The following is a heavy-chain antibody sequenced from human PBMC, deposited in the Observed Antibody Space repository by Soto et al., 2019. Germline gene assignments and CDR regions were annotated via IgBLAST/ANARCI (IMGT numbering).Heavy chain of an antibody. Sequence: QEQLVESEGGVVQPGRSLRLSCAASGFIFSSYGMHWVRQAPGKGLEWVAVIWYDGSNKYYADSVKGRFTISRDNSKNTLYLQMNSLRAEDTAVYYCARDRYSSGWYDLDYWGQGTLVTVSS. V-gene: IGHV3-33*01. CDR1: GFIFSSYG. CDR2: IWYDGSNK. CDR3: ARDRYSSGWYDLDY. J-gene: IGHJ4*02. D-gene: IGHD6-19*01.